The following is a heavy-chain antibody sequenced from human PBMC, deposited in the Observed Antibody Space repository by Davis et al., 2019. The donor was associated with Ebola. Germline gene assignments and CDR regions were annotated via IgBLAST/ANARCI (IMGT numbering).Heavy chain of an antibody. J-gene: IGHJ6*02. D-gene: IGHD3-22*01. V-gene: IGHV3-9*01. CDR1: GFTFDDYA. Sequence: SLKISCAASGFTFDDYAMHWVRQAPGKGLEWVSGISWNSGSIGYADSVKGRFTISRDNAKNSLYLQMNSLRAEDTAVYYCARDRGNYDSSGYYYERYGMDVWGQGTTVTVSS. CDR2: ISWNSGSI. CDR3: ARDRGNYDSSGYYYERYGMDV.